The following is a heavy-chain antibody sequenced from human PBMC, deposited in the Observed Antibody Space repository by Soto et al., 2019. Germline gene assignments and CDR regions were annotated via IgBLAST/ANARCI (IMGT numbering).Heavy chain of an antibody. V-gene: IGHV4-59*02. CDR2: ISYSENT. D-gene: IGHD2-15*01. CDR3: ARDSTSGEQDY. CDR1: GGSVRGYY. Sequence: SETLSLTCTVSGGSVRGYYWSWIRQPPGKGLEWIGYISYSENTKYNSSLKSRVTISVDTSKNQFSLRLTSVTAADTAVYYCARDSTSGEQDYWGQGALVTVSS. J-gene: IGHJ4*02.